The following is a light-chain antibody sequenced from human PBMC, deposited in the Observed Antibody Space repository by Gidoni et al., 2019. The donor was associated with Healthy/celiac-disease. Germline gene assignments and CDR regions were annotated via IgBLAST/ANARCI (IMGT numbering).Light chain of an antibody. V-gene: IGKV1-33*01. CDR1: QDISNY. J-gene: IGKJ2*01. Sequence: DIQMTQSPSSLSASVGDRVTITCQASQDISNYLNWYQQKPGKAPKLLIYDASNVETGVPSRFSGSGSVTDFTFTISSLQPEDIATYYCQQYDNPPTFGQXTKLEIK. CDR2: DAS. CDR3: QQYDNPPT.